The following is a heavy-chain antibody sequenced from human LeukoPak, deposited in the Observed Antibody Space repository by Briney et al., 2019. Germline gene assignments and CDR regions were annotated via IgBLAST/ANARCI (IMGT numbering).Heavy chain of an antibody. Sequence: GASVKVSCKASGYTFTGYYMHWVRQAPGQGLEWMGWINPNSGGTNYAQKFQGRVTMTRDTSISTAYMELSRLRSDDTAVYYCATEGYYDSSGYDTDYWGQGTLVTVSS. CDR2: INPNSGGT. J-gene: IGHJ4*02. CDR3: ATEGYYDSSGYDTDY. D-gene: IGHD3-22*01. V-gene: IGHV1-2*02. CDR1: GYTFTGYY.